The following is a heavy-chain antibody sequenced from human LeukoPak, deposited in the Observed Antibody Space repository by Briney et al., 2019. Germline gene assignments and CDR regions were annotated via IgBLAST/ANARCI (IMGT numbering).Heavy chain of an antibody. CDR1: GFTFSSYA. J-gene: IGHJ3*02. D-gene: IGHD2-2*03. CDR2: ISGSGGST. CDR3: AKDGYCSSTSCYGRHAFDI. V-gene: IGHV3-23*01. Sequence: GGSLRLSCAASGFTFSSYAMSWVRQAPGKGLEWGSAISGSGGSTYYADSVKGGFTISRDNSKNTLYLQMNSLRAEDTAVYYCAKDGYCSSTSCYGRHAFDIWGQGTMVTVSS.